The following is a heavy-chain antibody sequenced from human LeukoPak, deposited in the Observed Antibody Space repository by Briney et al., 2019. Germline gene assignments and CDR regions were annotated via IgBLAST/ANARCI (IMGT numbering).Heavy chain of an antibody. Sequence: GGSLRLSCAASGFTFSSYAMHWVRQAPGKGLEWVAVISYDGSNKYYADSVKGRFTISRDNSKNTLYLQMNSLRAEDTAVYYCARGPLRSLDSWGQGTLVIVSS. J-gene: IGHJ4*02. CDR2: ISYDGSNK. CDR3: ARGPLRSLDS. V-gene: IGHV3-30-3*01. CDR1: GFTFSSYA.